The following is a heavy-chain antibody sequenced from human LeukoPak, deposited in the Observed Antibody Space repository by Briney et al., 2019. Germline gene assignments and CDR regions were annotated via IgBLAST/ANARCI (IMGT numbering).Heavy chain of an antibody. D-gene: IGHD1-14*01. Sequence: SETLSLTCTVSGGSISSADFYWDWVRQPPGKGLESIGSIDYTGTTQYNPSLKRRITISLDMFKNQFSLKLSSVTAADTAVYYCARDPHRERGTSNVFDIWGQGTMVTVSS. V-gene: IGHV4-30-4*08. CDR3: ARDPHRERGTSNVFDI. CDR2: IDYTGTT. CDR1: GGSISSADFY. J-gene: IGHJ3*02.